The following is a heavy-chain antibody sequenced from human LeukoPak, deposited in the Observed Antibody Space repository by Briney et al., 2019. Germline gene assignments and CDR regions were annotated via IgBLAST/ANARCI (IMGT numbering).Heavy chain of an antibody. CDR3: ARREWSKYYFDY. D-gene: IGHD3-3*01. J-gene: IGHJ4*02. CDR1: GGSISSGSYY. V-gene: IGHV4-61*02. Sequence: PSETLSLTCTVSGGSISSGSYYWSWIRQPAGKGLEWIGRIYTSGSTNYNPSLKSRVTISVDTSKNQFSLKLTSVTAADTAVYYCARREWSKYYFDYWGQGTLVTVSS. CDR2: IYTSGST.